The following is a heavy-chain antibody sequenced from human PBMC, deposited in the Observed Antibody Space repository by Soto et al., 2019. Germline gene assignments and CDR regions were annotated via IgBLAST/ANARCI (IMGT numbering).Heavy chain of an antibody. CDR2: INHSGST. Sequence: SETLSLTFAVYGGSFSGYYWSWIRQPPGKGLEWIGEINHSGSTNYDPSLKSRVTISVDTSNNQFSLKLSSVTAADTAVYSCARGSGTAMVYYYYHYGMDVWAQGTTVTVSS. CDR3: ARGSGTAMVYYYYHYGMDV. D-gene: IGHD5-18*01. V-gene: IGHV4-34*01. CDR1: GGSFSGYY. J-gene: IGHJ6*02.